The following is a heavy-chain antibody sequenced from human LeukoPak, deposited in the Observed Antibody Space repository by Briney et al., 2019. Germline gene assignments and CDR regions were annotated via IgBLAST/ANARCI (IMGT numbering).Heavy chain of an antibody. CDR2: IYHSGST. V-gene: IGHV4-38-2*02. CDR3: SSISYCGGDCYSDH. D-gene: IGHD2-21*02. J-gene: IGHJ4*02. CDR1: GYSISSGYY. Sequence: SETLSLTCTVSGYSISSGYYWDWIRQPPGKGLEWIGSIYHSGSTYYNPSLKSRVTISVDTSKTQFSLKLNSVTAADTAGYYCSSISYCGGDCYSDHWGQGNLVTVSS.